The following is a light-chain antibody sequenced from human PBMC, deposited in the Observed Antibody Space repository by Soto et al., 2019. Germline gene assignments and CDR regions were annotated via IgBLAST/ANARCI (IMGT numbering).Light chain of an antibody. CDR3: QQYNSYSWT. CDR1: QSIGSW. CDR2: KAS. J-gene: IGKJ1*01. Sequence: DIQMTQSPSTLSASLGDRVTITCRASQSIGSWVAWYQQKPGKAPKVLISKASTLESGVPARFRGSGSGTEFTLTISSLQPDDVETYYCQQYNSYSWTFGQGTKVDIK. V-gene: IGKV1-5*03.